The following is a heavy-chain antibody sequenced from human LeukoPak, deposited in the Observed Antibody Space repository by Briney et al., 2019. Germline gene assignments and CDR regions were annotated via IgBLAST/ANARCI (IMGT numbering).Heavy chain of an antibody. CDR2: IIPIFGTA. D-gene: IGHD2-2*01. CDR1: GGTFSSYA. J-gene: IGHJ5*02. CDR3: ARDRRVDCSSTSCYNIDWFDP. Sequence: ASVKVSCKASGGTFSSYAISWVRQAPGQGLEWMGGIIPIFGTANYAQKFQGRVTITADESTSTAYMELSSLRSEDTAVYYCARDRRVDCSSTSCYNIDWFDPWGQGTLVTVSS. V-gene: IGHV1-69*01.